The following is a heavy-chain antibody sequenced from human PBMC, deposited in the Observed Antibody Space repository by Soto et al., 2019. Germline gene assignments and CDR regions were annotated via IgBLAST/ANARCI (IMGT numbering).Heavy chain of an antibody. CDR2: ISSSSSTI. CDR1: GFTFSSYS. V-gene: IGHV3-48*02. D-gene: IGHD3-22*01. CDR3: ARHYYDSSGYYRSDAFDI. J-gene: IGHJ3*02. Sequence: PGGSLRLSCAASGFTFSSYSMNWVRQAPGKGLEWVSYISSSSSTIYYADSVKGRFTISRDNAKNSLYLQMNSLRDEDTAVYYCARHYYDSSGYYRSDAFDIWGQGTMVTV.